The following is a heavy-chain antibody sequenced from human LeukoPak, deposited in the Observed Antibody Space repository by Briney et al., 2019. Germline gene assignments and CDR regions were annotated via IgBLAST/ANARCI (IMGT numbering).Heavy chain of an antibody. J-gene: IGHJ3*02. CDR2: IYTSGST. D-gene: IGHD3-3*01. V-gene: IGHV4-4*07. CDR3: AREGYYDFWSGYYTAFDI. Sequence: SETLSLTCSVSGGSISGYYWSWIRQPAGKGLEWIGRIYTSGSTNYNPSLKSRVTISVDTSKNQFSLKLSSVTAADTAVYYCAREGYYDFWSGYYTAFDIWGQGTMVTVSS. CDR1: GGSISGYY.